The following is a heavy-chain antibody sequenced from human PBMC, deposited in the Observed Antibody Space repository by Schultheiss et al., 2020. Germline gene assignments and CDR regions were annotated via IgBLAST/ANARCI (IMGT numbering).Heavy chain of an antibody. J-gene: IGHJ4*02. CDR1: GFTFSSYA. CDR2: ISSSGTTI. CDR3: AKKGDYFDY. V-gene: IGHV3-48*01. D-gene: IGHD3-16*01. Sequence: GGSLRLSCAASGFTFSSYAMHWVRQAPGKGLEWVSYISSSGTTIYYADSVKGRFTISRDNAKNSLYLQMNSLRAEDTAVYYCAKKGDYFDYWGQGTLVTVSS.